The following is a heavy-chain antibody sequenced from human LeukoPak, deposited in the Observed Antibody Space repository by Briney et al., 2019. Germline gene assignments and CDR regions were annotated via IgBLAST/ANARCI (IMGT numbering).Heavy chain of an antibody. Sequence: SETLSLTCTVSGGSISSYYWSWIRQPPGKGLEWIGYIYYSGSTNYNPSLKSRVTISVDTSKNQFSLKLSSVTAADTAVYYCARMGSIAVASDAFDIWGQGTMLTVSS. J-gene: IGHJ3*02. CDR1: GGSISSYY. CDR2: IYYSGST. CDR3: ARMGSIAVASDAFDI. D-gene: IGHD6-19*01. V-gene: IGHV4-59*01.